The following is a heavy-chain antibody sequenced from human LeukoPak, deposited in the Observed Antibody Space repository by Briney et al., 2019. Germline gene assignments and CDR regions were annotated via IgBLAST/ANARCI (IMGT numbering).Heavy chain of an antibody. J-gene: IGHJ4*02. V-gene: IGHV4-34*01. CDR3: ARDYSSDWYGV. CDR1: GGSFSGYY. Sequence: PSETLSLTCAVYGGSFSGYYWSWIRQPPGKGLEWIGEINHSGSTNYNPSLKSRVTISLDTSKNQFSLKLSSVTAADTAVYYCARDYSSDWYGVWGQGTLVTVSS. D-gene: IGHD6-19*01. CDR2: INHSGST.